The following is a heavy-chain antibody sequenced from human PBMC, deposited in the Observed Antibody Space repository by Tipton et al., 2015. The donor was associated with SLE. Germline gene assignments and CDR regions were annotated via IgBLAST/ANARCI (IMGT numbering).Heavy chain of an antibody. CDR1: GGFISSSSYY. Sequence: TLSLTCTVSGGFISSSSYYWGWIRQPPGKGLEWIGSVYYSGSTYYNPSLKSRVTISVDTFKNQFSLKLTSVTAADTAVYYCAREGGWGAFDIWGQGTMVTVSS. J-gene: IGHJ3*02. CDR3: AREGGWGAFDI. V-gene: IGHV4-39*07. D-gene: IGHD6-19*01. CDR2: VYYSGST.